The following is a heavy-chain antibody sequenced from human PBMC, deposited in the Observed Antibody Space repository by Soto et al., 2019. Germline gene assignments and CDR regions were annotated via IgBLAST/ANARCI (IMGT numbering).Heavy chain of an antibody. J-gene: IGHJ4*02. CDR3: ARGPAGVVVSPVNY. CDR2: IKQDGSEK. D-gene: IGHD2-2*01. Sequence: GGSLRLSCAASGFTFSSYWMSWVRQAPGKGLEWVANIKQDGSEKYYVDSVKGRFTISRDNAKNSLYLQMNSLRAEDTAVYYCARGPAGVVVSPVNYWGQGTLVTVSS. CDR1: GFTFSSYW. V-gene: IGHV3-7*01.